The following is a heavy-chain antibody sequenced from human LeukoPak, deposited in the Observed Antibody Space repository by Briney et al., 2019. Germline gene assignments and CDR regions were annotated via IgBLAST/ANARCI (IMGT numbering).Heavy chain of an antibody. CDR3: ARVEEGYGSGRRENYYYYYMDV. J-gene: IGHJ6*03. CDR2: INPSGGST. Sequence: GASVKVSCKASGYTFTSYYMHWVRQAPGQGLEWMGIINPSGGSTSYAQKFQGRVTTTRDMSTSTVYMELSSLRSEDTAVYYCARVEEGYGSGRRENYYYYYMDVWGKGTTVTISS. D-gene: IGHD3-10*01. V-gene: IGHV1-46*01. CDR1: GYTFTSYY.